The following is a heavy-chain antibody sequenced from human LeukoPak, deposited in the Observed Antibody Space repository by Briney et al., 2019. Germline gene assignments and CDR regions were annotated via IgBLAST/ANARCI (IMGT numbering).Heavy chain of an antibody. CDR2: IKEDGSEK. J-gene: IGHJ4*02. D-gene: IGHD5-24*01. CDR1: RFTFSSYW. CDR3: AREGDGYNYVTNDY. Sequence: PGGSLRLSCAASRFTFSSYWMSWVRQAPGKGLEWVANIKEDGSEKYYVDSVKGRFTISRDNAKNSLYLQMNSLRAEDTAVYYCAREGDGYNYVTNDYWGQGTLVTVSS. V-gene: IGHV3-7*01.